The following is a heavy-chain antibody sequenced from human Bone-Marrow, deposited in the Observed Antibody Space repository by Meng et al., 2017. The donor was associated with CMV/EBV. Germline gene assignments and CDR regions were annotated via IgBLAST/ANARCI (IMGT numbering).Heavy chain of an antibody. V-gene: IGHV3-21*01. D-gene: IGHD1-14*01. CDR1: GFTFSSYE. J-gene: IGHJ5*02. Sequence: GESLKISCAASGFTFSSYEMNWVRQAPGKGLEWVSSISSSSSYIYYADSVKGRFTISRDNAKNSLYLQMNSLRAEDTAVYYCAGGGSPEGFDPWGQGTLVTVSS. CDR3: AGGGSPEGFDP. CDR2: ISSSSSYI.